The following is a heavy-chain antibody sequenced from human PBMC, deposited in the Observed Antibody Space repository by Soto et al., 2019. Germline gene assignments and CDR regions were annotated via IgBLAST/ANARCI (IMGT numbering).Heavy chain of an antibody. CDR3: AKYYYGSGSTRALDC. V-gene: IGHV3-23*01. CDR1: EFTFSDHA. CDR2: TSGRTGAT. D-gene: IGHD3-10*01. Sequence: PGGSLRLSCVASEFTFSDHAMSWVRQAPGRGLEWVSTSGRTGATYYADSVKGRFAIFRDNSKNTLYLQINTLRAEDTALYYCAKYYYGSGSTRALDCGGRGPLVNVSP. J-gene: IGHJ4*02.